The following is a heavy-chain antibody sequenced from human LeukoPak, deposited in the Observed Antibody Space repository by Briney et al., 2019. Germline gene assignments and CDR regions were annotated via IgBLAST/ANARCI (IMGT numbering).Heavy chain of an antibody. CDR2: TNHSGST. CDR1: GGSFSGYY. CDR3: ARDSTRFDY. D-gene: IGHD2-21*01. J-gene: IGHJ4*02. Sequence: SETLSLTCAVYGGSFSGYYWSWIRQPPGKGLEWIGETNHSGSTNYNPSLKSRVTISVDTSKNQFSLKLSSVTAADTAVYYCARDSTRFDYWGQGTLVTVSS. V-gene: IGHV4-34*01.